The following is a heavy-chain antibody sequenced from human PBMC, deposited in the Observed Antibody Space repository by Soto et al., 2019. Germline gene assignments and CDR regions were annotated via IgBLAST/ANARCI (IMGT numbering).Heavy chain of an antibody. CDR3: ARDPGSGSYPAWMGFDI. CDR1: GDSVSSNSAA. Sequence: SQTLSLTCVISGDSVSSNSAAWNWIRQSPSRGLEWLGRTYYRSKWYNDYAVSVKSRITINPDTSKNQFSLQLNSVTPEDTAVYYCARDPGSGSYPAWMGFDIWGQGTMVTVSS. CDR2: TYYRSKWYN. J-gene: IGHJ3*02. V-gene: IGHV6-1*01. D-gene: IGHD3-10*01.